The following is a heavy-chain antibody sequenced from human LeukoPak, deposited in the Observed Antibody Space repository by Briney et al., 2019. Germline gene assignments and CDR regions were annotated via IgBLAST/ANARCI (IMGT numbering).Heavy chain of an antibody. J-gene: IGHJ4*02. CDR3: AKTQGYYDC. Sequence: GGSLRLSCAASGFTFSSYGMNWVRQAPGKGLKWVSGIDVGGTTYYADSVKGRFTISRDTSKNTLYLQMNSLRAEDTAVYYCAKTQGYYDCWGQGTLVTVSS. D-gene: IGHD3-22*01. CDR1: GFTFSSYG. CDR2: IDVGGTT. V-gene: IGHV3-23*01.